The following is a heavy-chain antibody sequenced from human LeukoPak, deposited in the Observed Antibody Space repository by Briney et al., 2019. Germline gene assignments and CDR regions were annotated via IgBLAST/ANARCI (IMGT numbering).Heavy chain of an antibody. V-gene: IGHV1-69*05. D-gene: IGHD3-22*01. CDR1: GGTFSSYA. J-gene: IGHJ4*02. Sequence: SVKVSCKASGGTFSSYAISWVRQAPGQGLEWMGGIIPIFGTANYAQKFQGRVTITTDESTSTAYMELSSLRSEDTAVYYCARAALSSRYIGGYFDYWGQGILVTVSS. CDR3: ARAALSSRYIGGYFDY. CDR2: IIPIFGTA.